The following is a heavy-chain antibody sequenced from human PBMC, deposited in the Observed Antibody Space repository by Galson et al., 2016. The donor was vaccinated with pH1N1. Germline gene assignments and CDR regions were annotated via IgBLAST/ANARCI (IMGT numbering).Heavy chain of an antibody. J-gene: IGHJ6*03. D-gene: IGHD3-22*01. CDR3: ATMKAVSGPLYMDV. CDR2: LYDRGST. Sequence: SETLSLTCTVSGGSVTSSSYYWGWIRQPPGRGLEWIGSLYDRGSTYYNSALTSRVAISIDTSKNQFSLKVNPVTAADAAVYYCATMKAVSGPLYMDVWGKGTTVTVSS. V-gene: IGHV4-39*07. CDR1: GGSVTSSSYY.